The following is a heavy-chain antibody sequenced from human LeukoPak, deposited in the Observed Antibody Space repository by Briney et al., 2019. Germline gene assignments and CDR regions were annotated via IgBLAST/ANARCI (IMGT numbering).Heavy chain of an antibody. CDR1: GYTFTSYD. CDR3: ARVAYYYDSAGLYLNYFYGMDV. V-gene: IGHV1-8*03. Sequence: GASVKVSCKASGYTFTSYDINWVRQATGQGLEWMGWMNPNSGNTGYAQKFQGRVTITRNTSISTAYMELSSLRSEDTAVYYCARVAYYYDSAGLYLNYFYGMDVWGQGTTVTVSS. CDR2: MNPNSGNT. D-gene: IGHD3-22*01. J-gene: IGHJ6*02.